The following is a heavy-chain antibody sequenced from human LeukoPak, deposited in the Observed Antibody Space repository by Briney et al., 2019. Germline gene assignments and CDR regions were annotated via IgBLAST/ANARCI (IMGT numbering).Heavy chain of an antibody. D-gene: IGHD6-13*01. Sequence: GGPLRLSCAGSGFTFSSYSMNWVRQAPGKGLEWVSCISSSSSYIYYADSVKGRFTISRDNAKNSLFLQMNTVRDEDLALYYCAKGTSSSWYGEFDYWGQGTLVTVSP. CDR3: AKGTSSSWYGEFDY. CDR2: ISSSSSYI. CDR1: GFTFSSYS. J-gene: IGHJ4*02. V-gene: IGHV3-21*04.